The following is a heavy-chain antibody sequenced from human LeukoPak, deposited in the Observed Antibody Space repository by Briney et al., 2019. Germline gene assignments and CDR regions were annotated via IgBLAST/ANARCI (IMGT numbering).Heavy chain of an antibody. D-gene: IGHD2-21*02. CDR3: ARQWSSGAYCGGNCYLDY. Sequence: SETLSLTCTVSGGSIGSYYWSWIRQPPGKGLEWIGYIYYSGSTNYNPSLKSRLTISVDTSKNQFSLKLSSVTAADTAVYYCARQWSSGAYCGGNCYLDYWGRGTLVTVSS. V-gene: IGHV4-59*08. J-gene: IGHJ4*02. CDR2: IYYSGST. CDR1: GGSIGSYY.